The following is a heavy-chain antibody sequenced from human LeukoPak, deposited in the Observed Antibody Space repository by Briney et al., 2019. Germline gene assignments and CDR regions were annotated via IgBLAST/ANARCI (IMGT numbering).Heavy chain of an antibody. V-gene: IGHV3-49*03. CDR2: IRSKAYGETA. Sequence: GGSLRLSCTVSGFTFGDYAMSWIRQAPGKGLEWVGFIRSKAYGETADYAASVKGRFTISRDDSKAIAYLQMNSLKTEDTAVYHCTRDRGAYNLYDYWGQGTLVIVSS. J-gene: IGHJ4*02. D-gene: IGHD1-1*01. CDR3: TRDRGAYNLYDY. CDR1: GFTFGDYA.